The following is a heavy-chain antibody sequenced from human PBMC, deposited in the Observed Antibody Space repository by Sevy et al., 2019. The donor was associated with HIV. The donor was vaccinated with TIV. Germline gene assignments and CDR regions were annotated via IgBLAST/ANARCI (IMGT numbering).Heavy chain of an antibody. CDR2: ISYEGSNE. D-gene: IGHD1-1*01. CDR3: ALERLSSNVAEYFQN. V-gene: IGHV3-30-3*01. J-gene: IGHJ1*01. CDR1: GFTFSSFF. Sequence: GGSLRLSCAASGFTFSSFFMHWVRQAPGKGLEWVATISYEGSNEHYADSVKGRSTISRDNTKNGLYLQMNSLRAEDTAVYYCALERLSSNVAEYFQNWGQGTLVTVSS.